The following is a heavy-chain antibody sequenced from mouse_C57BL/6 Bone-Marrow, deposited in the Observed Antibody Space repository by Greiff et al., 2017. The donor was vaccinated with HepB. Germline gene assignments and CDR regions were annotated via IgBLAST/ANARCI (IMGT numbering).Heavy chain of an antibody. V-gene: IGHV1-69*01. J-gene: IGHJ3*01. CDR3: ARDYGSSLFAY. CDR1: GYTFTSYW. CDR2: IDPSDSYT. Sequence: QVQLQQPGAELVMPGASVKLSCKASGYTFTSYWMHYVKQRPGQGLEWIGEIDPSDSYTNYNQKFKGKSTLTVDKSSSTAYMQLSSLTSEDSAVYYCARDYGSSLFAYWGQGTLVTVSA. D-gene: IGHD1-1*01.